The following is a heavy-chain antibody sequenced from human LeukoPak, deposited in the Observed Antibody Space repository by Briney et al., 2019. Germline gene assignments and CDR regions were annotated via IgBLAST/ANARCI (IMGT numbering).Heavy chain of an antibody. D-gene: IGHD3-16*01. Sequence: GGSLRLSCAASKFTFSNYWMSWVRQPPGKGLEWVAYMNQAGNDKKYLDSVKGRFTISRDNAKNSLYLQMNSLRAEDTAVYYCARGTYYYEFWGQGTLVTVS. J-gene: IGHJ4*02. CDR2: MNQAGNDK. V-gene: IGHV3-7*04. CDR3: ARGTYYYEF. CDR1: KFTFSNYW.